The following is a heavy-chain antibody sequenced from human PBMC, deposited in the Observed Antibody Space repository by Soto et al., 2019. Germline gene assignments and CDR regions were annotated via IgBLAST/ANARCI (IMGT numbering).Heavy chain of an antibody. CDR2: INSDGSST. J-gene: IGHJ3*02. Sequence: EVQLVESGGGLVQPGGSLRLSCAASGFTFSSDWMHWVRQAPGKGLVWVSRINSDGSSTSYADSVKGRFTISRDNAKNTLYLQMNSLRAEDTAVYYCARIAGKWLRAFDIWGQGTMVTVSS. V-gene: IGHV3-74*01. CDR1: GFTFSSDW. D-gene: IGHD5-12*01. CDR3: ARIAGKWLRAFDI.